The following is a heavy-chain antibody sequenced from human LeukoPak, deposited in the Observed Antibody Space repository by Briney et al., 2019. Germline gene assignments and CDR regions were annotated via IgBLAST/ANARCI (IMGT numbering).Heavy chain of an antibody. CDR2: IIPIFGTA. V-gene: IGHV1-69*13. CDR3: ARSSRDGYNLDYFDY. J-gene: IGHJ4*02. D-gene: IGHD5-24*01. CDR1: GGTFSSYA. Sequence: SVKVSCKASGGTFSSYATSWVRQAPGQGLEWMGGIIPIFGTANYAQKFQGRATITADESTSTAYMELSSLRSEDTAVYYCARSSRDGYNLDYFDYWGQGTLVTVSS.